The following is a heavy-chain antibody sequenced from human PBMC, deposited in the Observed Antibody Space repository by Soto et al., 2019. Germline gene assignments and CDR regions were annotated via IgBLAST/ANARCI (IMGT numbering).Heavy chain of an antibody. V-gene: IGHV4-59*01. D-gene: IGHD6-13*01. CDR1: GGSISSYY. Sequence: TSETLSLTCTVSGGSISSYYWSWIRQPPGKGLEWIGYIYYSGSTNYNPSLKSRVTISVDTSKNQFSPKLSSVTAADTAVYYCARVKGSSSWGPYNWFDPWGQGTLVTVSS. CDR3: ARVKGSSSWGPYNWFDP. J-gene: IGHJ5*02. CDR2: IYYSGST.